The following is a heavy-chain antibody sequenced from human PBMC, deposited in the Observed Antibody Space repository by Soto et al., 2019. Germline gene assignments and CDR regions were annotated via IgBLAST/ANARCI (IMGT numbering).Heavy chain of an antibody. CDR1: GFTFSSYA. V-gene: IGHV3-23*01. CDR2: ISRSGGST. Sequence: EVQLLESGGGLVQPGGSLRLSCAASGFTFSSYAMSWVRQAPGKGLEWVSAISRSGGSTYYADSVKGRFTISRDNSKNTLYLQINSLRAEDTAVYYCAKPKRGDYYYMDVWGKGTTVTVSS. J-gene: IGHJ6*03. CDR3: AKPKRGDYYYMDV.